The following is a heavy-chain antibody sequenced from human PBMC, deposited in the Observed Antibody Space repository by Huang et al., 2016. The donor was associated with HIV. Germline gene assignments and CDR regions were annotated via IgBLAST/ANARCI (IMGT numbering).Heavy chain of an antibody. V-gene: IGHV3-53*01. CDR3: AAQWELRGGVDF. J-gene: IGHJ4*02. CDR2: IYSDDST. D-gene: IGHD1-26*01. Sequence: EVQLVESGGGLIQPGGSLRLSCAASGFTVSSNYMSWVHQAPGKGLEWVSVIYSDDSTYFADSVKGRFTISRDNSKNTLYLQMNSLRAEDTAVYYCAAQWELRGGVDFWGQGTLVTVSS. CDR1: GFTVSSNY.